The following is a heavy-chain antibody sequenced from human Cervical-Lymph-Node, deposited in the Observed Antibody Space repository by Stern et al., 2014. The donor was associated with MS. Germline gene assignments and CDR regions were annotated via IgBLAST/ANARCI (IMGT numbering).Heavy chain of an antibody. J-gene: IGHJ6*02. CDR1: GYTFTSYD. D-gene: IGHD3-3*01. V-gene: IGHV1-8*01. CDR2: MNPNSGNT. Sequence: QVQLVQSGAEVKKPGASVKVSCKASGYTFTSYDINWVRQATGQGLEWMGWMNPNSGNTGYAQKFQGRVTMTRNTYISTAYMELSSLRSEDTAVYYCARTLSDFWSGYHFRGMDVWGQGTTVTVSS. CDR3: ARTLSDFWSGYHFRGMDV.